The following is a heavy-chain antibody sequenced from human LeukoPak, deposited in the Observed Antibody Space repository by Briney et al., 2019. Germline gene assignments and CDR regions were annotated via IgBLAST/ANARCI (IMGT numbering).Heavy chain of an antibody. J-gene: IGHJ4*02. V-gene: IGHV1-2*02. CDR3: ARGSIVVVPAATPPDY. CDR2: INPNSGGT. CDR1: GYTFTGYY. D-gene: IGHD2-2*01. Sequence: GASVKVSCKASGYTFTGYYMHWVRQAPGQGLEWMGWINPNSGGTNYAQKFQGRDTMTRDTSISTAYMELSRLRSDDTAVYYCARGSIVVVPAATPPDYWGQGTLVTVSS.